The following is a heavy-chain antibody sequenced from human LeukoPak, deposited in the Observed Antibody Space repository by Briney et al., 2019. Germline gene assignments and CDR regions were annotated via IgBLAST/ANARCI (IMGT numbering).Heavy chain of an antibody. Sequence: SETLSLTCTVSGGSINSGSYSWTWIRQPAGTGLEWIGRIHISGSTDYTPSLKSRVTISVDTSKNQFSLKLSSVTAADTAVYYCARADRSGYFGNVVAFDIWGQGTMVTVSS. CDR3: ARADRSGYFGNVVAFDI. CDR1: GGSINSGSYS. J-gene: IGHJ3*02. V-gene: IGHV4-61*02. CDR2: IHISGST. D-gene: IGHD3-22*01.